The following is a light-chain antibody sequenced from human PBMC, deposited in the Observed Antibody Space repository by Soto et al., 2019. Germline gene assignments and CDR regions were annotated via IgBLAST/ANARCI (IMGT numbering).Light chain of an antibody. CDR3: QQYAESPLT. V-gene: IGKV3-20*01. CDR2: GAS. Sequence: ETVLTQSPGTVSLSPGEIATLSCSPSQSIGKSYLAWFQHKPGQAPSLLIYGASTRATGIPDRFRGSGSWTAFTLTVSRLESEDFAVYYCQQYAESPLTFGGGTKVEIK. CDR1: QSIGKSY. J-gene: IGKJ4*01.